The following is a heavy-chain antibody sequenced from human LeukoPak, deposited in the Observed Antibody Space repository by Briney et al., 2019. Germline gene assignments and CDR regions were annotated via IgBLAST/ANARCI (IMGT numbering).Heavy chain of an antibody. V-gene: IGHV3-48*03. Sequence: SGGSLRLSCAASGFTFSSYEMNWVRQAPGKGLEWVSYTSSSGSTIYYADPVKGRFTISRDNAKNSLYLQMNSLRAEDTAVYYCARDLGYSSGWYYFDYWGQGTLVTVSS. J-gene: IGHJ4*02. CDR1: GFTFSSYE. CDR2: TSSSGSTI. D-gene: IGHD6-19*01. CDR3: ARDLGYSSGWYYFDY.